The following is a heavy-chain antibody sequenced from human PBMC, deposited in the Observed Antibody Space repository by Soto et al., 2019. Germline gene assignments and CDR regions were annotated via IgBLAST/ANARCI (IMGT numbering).Heavy chain of an antibody. CDR1: GFTFSSFA. CDR2: ISGSGGST. D-gene: IGHD6-13*01. CDR3: SRGFSAGKGSAPDF. Sequence: PGGSLRLSCAASGFTFSSFAMSWVRQAPGKGLDWVSAISGSGGSTYSADSVKGRFTISRDNYKNTLYLQMSSLRAEDTAVYYCSRGFSAGKGSAPDFWGQGSLVTVSS. V-gene: IGHV3-23*01. J-gene: IGHJ4*02.